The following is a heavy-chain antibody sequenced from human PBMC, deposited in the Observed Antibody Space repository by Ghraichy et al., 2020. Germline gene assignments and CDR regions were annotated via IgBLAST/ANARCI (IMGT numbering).Heavy chain of an antibody. V-gene: IGHV3-7*01. J-gene: IGHJ3*02. CDR1: GFTFSNYW. Sequence: GGSLRLSCVVSGFTFSNYWMDWVRQAPGKGLEWVANINQDGSEKHYVDSVKGRFTISRDNAKNSLDLQMNSLRAEDTAVYYCARGIRYYDYDWGSYRFVDAFDIWGQGTMVTVSS. D-gene: IGHD3-16*02. CDR2: INQDGSEK. CDR3: ARGIRYYDYDWGSYRFVDAFDI.